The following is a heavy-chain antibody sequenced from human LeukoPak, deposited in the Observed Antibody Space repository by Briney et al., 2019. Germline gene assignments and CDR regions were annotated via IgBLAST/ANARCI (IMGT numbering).Heavy chain of an antibody. J-gene: IGHJ4*02. CDR1: GFTFSSYG. CDR3: AKNLDYVWGSYRYTPIDY. Sequence: PGGSLRLFCAASGFTFSSYGMHWVRQAPGKGLEWVAVISYDGSNKYYADSVKGRFTISRDNSKNTLYLQMNSLRAEDTAVYYCAKNLDYVWGSYRYTPIDYWGQGTLVTVSS. CDR2: ISYDGSNK. V-gene: IGHV3-30*18. D-gene: IGHD3-16*02.